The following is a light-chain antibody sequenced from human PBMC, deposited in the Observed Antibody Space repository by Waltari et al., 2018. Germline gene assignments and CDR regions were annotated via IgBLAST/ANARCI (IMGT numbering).Light chain of an antibody. CDR2: DVS. CDR1: SGDLGNYKF. Sequence: QSALTQPASVSGSPGQSLTISCPGPSGDLGNYKFVSWYQQEPGRAPKLIVYDVSQRPSGVSNRFSGSKSGNTASLTISGVQAEDEADYYCSSYTTTSSWVFGGGTKLTVL. J-gene: IGLJ3*02. V-gene: IGLV2-14*01. CDR3: SSYTTTSSWV.